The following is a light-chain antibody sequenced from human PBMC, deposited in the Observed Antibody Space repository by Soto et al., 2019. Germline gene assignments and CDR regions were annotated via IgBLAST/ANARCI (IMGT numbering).Light chain of an antibody. V-gene: IGKV3-15*01. Sequence: TQCPTTLPGPPGDRATLSCRASQYIGSAVAWYHQRSGQALRLLIFDASIRVPTTPARFSGSVSGTEFTLTISSLESEDFAVYFCQQCGDRPRTFGQGTKVDIK. CDR3: QQCGDRPRT. J-gene: IGKJ1*01. CDR2: DAS. CDR1: QYIGSA.